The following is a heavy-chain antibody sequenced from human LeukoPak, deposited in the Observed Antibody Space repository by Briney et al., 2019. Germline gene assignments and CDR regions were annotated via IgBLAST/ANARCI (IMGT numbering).Heavy chain of an antibody. CDR3: AKSFLGGLAYCGGDCYLDY. CDR1: GFTFSSYG. V-gene: IGHV3-30*18. CDR2: MSYDGSNK. J-gene: IGHJ4*02. D-gene: IGHD2-21*02. Sequence: GGSLRLSCAASGFTFSSYGMHWVRQAPGKGLEWVAAMSYDGSNKYYADSVKGRFTISRDNSKNTLYLQMNSLRAEDTAVYYCAKSFLGGLAYCGGDCYLDYWGQGTLVTVSS.